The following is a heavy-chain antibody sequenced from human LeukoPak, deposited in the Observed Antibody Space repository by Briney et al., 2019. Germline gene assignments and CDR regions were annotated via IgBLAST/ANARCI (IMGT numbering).Heavy chain of an antibody. CDR3: ARIAAGSYYFDY. CDR1: GGSISSSSYY. V-gene: IGHV4-39*07. J-gene: IGHJ4*02. CDR2: INHSGST. Sequence: SETLSLTCTVSGGSISSSSYYWGWIRQPPGKGLEWIGEINHSGSTNYNPSLKGRVTISVDTTKNQFSLKLSSVTAADTAVYYCARIAAGSYYFDYWGQGTLVTVSS. D-gene: IGHD6-13*01.